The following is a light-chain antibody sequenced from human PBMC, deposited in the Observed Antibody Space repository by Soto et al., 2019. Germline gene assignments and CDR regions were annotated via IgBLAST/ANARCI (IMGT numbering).Light chain of an antibody. V-gene: IGKV1-5*03. CDR2: KAS. J-gene: IGKJ1*01. CDR3: LQYNTLWT. Sequence: DIQMTQSPSTLSASVGDRVTITCRASQSISSWLAWYQQKPGKAPKVLIYKASTLESGVPSRFSGSGSGTEFTLTISSLQPDDFATYYCLQYNTLWTFSQGTKVEIK. CDR1: QSISSW.